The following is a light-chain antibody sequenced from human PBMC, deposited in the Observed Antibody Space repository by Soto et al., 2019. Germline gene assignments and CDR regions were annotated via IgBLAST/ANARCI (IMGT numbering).Light chain of an antibody. CDR3: AAWDDSLNGPV. Sequence: QSVLTQPPSVSEAPRQRVTISCSGSSSNIGNNAVNWYQQLPGKAPKLLIYYDDLLPSGVSDRFSGSKSGTSASRAISGLQSEDESDYYCAAWDDSLNGPVFGGGPQLTVL. V-gene: IGLV1-36*01. J-gene: IGLJ2*01. CDR1: SSNIGNNA. CDR2: YDD.